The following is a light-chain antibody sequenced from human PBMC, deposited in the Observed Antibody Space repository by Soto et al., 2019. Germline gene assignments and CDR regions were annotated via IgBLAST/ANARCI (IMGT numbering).Light chain of an antibody. J-gene: IGKJ1*01. V-gene: IGKV1-39*01. CDR1: QSISSS. Sequence: DIQMTQSPSSLSASVGDRVTITCRASQSISSSLNWYQQKPGKAPNLLIYAASSLQSGVPSRFSGSGSGTDFTLTISSLQPEDFATYYCQQSYSTPWTFXQGTKVDIK. CDR3: QQSYSTPWT. CDR2: AAS.